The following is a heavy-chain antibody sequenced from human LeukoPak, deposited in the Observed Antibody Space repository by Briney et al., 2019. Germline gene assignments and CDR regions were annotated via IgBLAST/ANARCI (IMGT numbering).Heavy chain of an antibody. J-gene: IGHJ4*02. CDR3: VRDGETSGYPN. D-gene: IGHD3-22*01. V-gene: IGHV3-7*01. Sequence: GGSLRLSCAASGFTFSSYWMHWVRQAAGKGREWVANIKQDGSEKYYVDSVKGRFTISRDNAKNSLYLQMNSLRAEDTAVYSCVRDGETSGYPNWGQGTLVTVSS. CDR1: GFTFSSYW. CDR2: IKQDGSEK.